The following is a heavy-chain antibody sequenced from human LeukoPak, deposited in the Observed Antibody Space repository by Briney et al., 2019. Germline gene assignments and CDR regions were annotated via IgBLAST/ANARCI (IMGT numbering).Heavy chain of an antibody. J-gene: IGHJ4*02. Sequence: ASVKVSCKASGYTFTRNGVSWVRQAPGQGLEWIGWISGYNGHTKYAQKLQGRVTLTTDTSTSTAYMELRSLGSDDTAVYFCARDKDLGAVAGTFDYWGQGTLVTVS. CDR1: GYTFTRNG. CDR3: ARDKDLGAVAGTFDY. D-gene: IGHD6-19*01. V-gene: IGHV1-18*01. CDR2: ISGYNGHT.